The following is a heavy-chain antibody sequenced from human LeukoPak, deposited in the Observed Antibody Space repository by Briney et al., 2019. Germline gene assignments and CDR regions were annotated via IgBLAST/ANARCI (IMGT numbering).Heavy chain of an antibody. Sequence: SETLSLTCTASGGSITGSYYWGWIRQPPGKGPEWIGSIYFTGKTYYSPSLNSRVTISVDMSRNHFSLTLSSVTAADTAVYYCARHPVVMTARGMIDDWGQGTLVVVSS. D-gene: IGHD2-21*02. CDR3: ARHPVVMTARGMIDD. CDR1: GGSITGSYY. J-gene: IGHJ4*02. CDR2: IYFTGKT. V-gene: IGHV4-39*01.